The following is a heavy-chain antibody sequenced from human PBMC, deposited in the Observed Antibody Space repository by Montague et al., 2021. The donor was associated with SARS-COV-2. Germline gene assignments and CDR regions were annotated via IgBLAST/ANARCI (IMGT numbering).Heavy chain of an antibody. CDR1: LLSVTVEF. D-gene: IGHD3-16*01. V-gene: IGHV4-59*08. CDR2: VWYNLLT. CDR3: VRHPHYDGLNCPSDF. Sequence: SETLSLTCTVALLSVTVEFWRRTREPPGKLQEPNGVVWYNLLTNFNPSLKSRVAISVDTSKNQFSLRLTSVTAADTAFYYCVRHPHYDGLNCPSDFWDKGTLVTVSS. J-gene: IGHJ4*02.